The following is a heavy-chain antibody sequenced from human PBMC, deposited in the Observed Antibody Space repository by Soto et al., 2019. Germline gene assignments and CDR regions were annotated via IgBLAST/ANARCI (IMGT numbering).Heavy chain of an antibody. V-gene: IGHV4-59*01. D-gene: IGHD3-22*01. J-gene: IGHJ3*02. Sequence: SETLSLTCTVSGGSISSYYWSWIRQPPGKGLEWIGYIYYSGSTNYNPSLKSRVTISVDTSKNQFSLKLSSVTAADTAVYYCARAGAYYYDSSGFWIWGQGTMVTVSS. CDR3: ARAGAYYYDSSGFWI. CDR2: IYYSGST. CDR1: GGSISSYY.